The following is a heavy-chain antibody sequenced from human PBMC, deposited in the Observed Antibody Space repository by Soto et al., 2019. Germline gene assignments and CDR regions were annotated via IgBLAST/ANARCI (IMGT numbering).Heavy chain of an antibody. Sequence: PGGSLRLSCAASGFTFSSYSMNWVRQAPGKGLEWVSSISSSSSYIYYADSVKGRFTISRDNAKNSLYLQMNSLRAEDTAVYYCARDRLAEGGSHYDFWSGYYAGYYYYYYGMDVWGQGTTVTVSS. D-gene: IGHD3-3*01. CDR2: ISSSSSYI. V-gene: IGHV3-21*01. CDR1: GFTFSSYS. J-gene: IGHJ6*02. CDR3: ARDRLAEGGSHYDFWSGYYAGYYYYYYGMDV.